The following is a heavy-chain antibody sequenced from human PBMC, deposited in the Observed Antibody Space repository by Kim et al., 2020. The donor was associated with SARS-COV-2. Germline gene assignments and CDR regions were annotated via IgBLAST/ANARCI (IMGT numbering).Heavy chain of an antibody. J-gene: IGHJ4*02. CDR3: TTDVGRTLFSLGEVWFDY. V-gene: IGHV3-15*01. Sequence: VKGRFTISRDDSKNTLFRQMNSLGTEDTAVYYCTTDVGRTLFSLGEVWFDYWGQGTLVTVSS. D-gene: IGHD3-16*01.